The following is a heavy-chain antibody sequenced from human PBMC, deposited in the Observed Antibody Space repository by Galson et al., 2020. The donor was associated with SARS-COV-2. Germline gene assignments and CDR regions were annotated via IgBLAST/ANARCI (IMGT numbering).Heavy chain of an antibody. Sequence: ASVKVSCKVSGYTLTELSMHWVRQALGKGLEWMGGFDPEDGETIYAQKFQGRVTMTEDTSTDTAYMELSSLRSEDTAVYYCATISPYCSSTSCRNFDYWGQGTLVTVSS. D-gene: IGHD2-2*01. V-gene: IGHV1-24*01. CDR1: GYTLTELS. CDR2: FDPEDGET. CDR3: ATISPYCSSTSCRNFDY. J-gene: IGHJ4*02.